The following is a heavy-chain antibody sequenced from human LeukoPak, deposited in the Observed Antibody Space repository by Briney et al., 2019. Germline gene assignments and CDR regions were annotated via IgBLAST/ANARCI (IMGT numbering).Heavy chain of an antibody. J-gene: IGHJ4*01. D-gene: IGHD6-6*01. CDR1: GYTFTGYY. V-gene: IGHV1-2*02. CDR3: ARVKGSSSSSRYFDY. Sequence: ASVKVSCKASGYTFTGYYMHWVRQAPGQGLEWMGWIYPNSGGTNYAQKFQGRVTMTRDTSISTAYMELSRLRSDDTAVYYCARVKGSSSSSRYFDYWGQGTLVTVSS. CDR2: IYPNSGGT.